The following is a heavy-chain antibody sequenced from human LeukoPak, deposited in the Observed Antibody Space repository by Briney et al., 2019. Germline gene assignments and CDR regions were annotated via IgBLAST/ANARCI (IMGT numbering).Heavy chain of an antibody. Sequence: GASLQISCKGSGYSFTSYWIGWVRQMPGKGLEWMGIIYPGDSDTRYSPSFQGQVTISADKSISTASLQWSSLKASDTAMYYCTRLTRLVVITWWGQGTMVTVSS. CDR3: TRLTRLVVITW. V-gene: IGHV5-51*01. CDR2: IYPGDSDT. D-gene: IGHD3-22*01. J-gene: IGHJ3*01. CDR1: GYSFTSYW.